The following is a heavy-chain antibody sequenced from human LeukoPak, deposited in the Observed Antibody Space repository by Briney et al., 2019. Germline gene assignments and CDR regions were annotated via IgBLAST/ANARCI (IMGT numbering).Heavy chain of an antibody. CDR3: ARDWVYYYPPGGWFDP. D-gene: IGHD3-10*01. CDR1: GYTFTGYY. Sequence: GGSLRLSCAASGYTFTGYYMHWVRQAPGQGLEWMGWINPNSGGTNYAQKFQGRVTMTRDTSISTAYMELSRLRSDDTAVYYCARDWVYYYPPGGWFDPWGQGTLVTVSS. J-gene: IGHJ5*02. V-gene: IGHV1-2*02. CDR2: INPNSGGT.